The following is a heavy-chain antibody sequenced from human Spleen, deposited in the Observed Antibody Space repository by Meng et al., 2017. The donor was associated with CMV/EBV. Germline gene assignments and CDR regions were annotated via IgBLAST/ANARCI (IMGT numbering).Heavy chain of an antibody. V-gene: IGHV4-61*02. Sequence: QVQPQESGPGLVKPSQTLSLPCTVSGGSISSGSYYWSWIRQPAGKGLEWIGRIYTSGSTNYNPSLKSRVTISVDTSKNQFSLKLSSVTAADTAVYYCARVRLTIFGVSIPGVIYWGQGTLVTVSS. CDR2: IYTSGST. J-gene: IGHJ4*02. CDR1: GGSISSGSYY. CDR3: ARVRLTIFGVSIPGVIY. D-gene: IGHD3-3*01.